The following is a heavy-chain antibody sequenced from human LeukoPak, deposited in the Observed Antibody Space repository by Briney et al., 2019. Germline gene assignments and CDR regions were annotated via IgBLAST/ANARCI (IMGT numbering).Heavy chain of an antibody. Sequence: ASVKVSCKASGGTFSSYAISWVRQAPGQGLEWMGGIIPIFGTANYAQKFQGRVTITADESTSTAYMELSSLRSEDTAVYYCASALDWSSTGCSGRVAFDIWGQGTMVTVSS. CDR1: GGTFSSYA. D-gene: IGHD2-2*01. V-gene: IGHV1-69*13. J-gene: IGHJ3*02. CDR3: ASALDWSSTGCSGRVAFDI. CDR2: IIPIFGTA.